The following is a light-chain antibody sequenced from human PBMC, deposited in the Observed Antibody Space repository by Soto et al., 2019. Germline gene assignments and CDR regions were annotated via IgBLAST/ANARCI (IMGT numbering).Light chain of an antibody. CDR3: QHYGRSPIT. CDR1: QSVSDK. V-gene: IGKV3-15*01. CDR2: HAS. Sequence: EIVMTQSPATLSVSPGERATLSCRASQSVSDKLAWYQQKPGQAPRLLIYHASTRATGIPARFSGSGSGTDFTLTISRLEPEDFALYYCQHYGRSPITFGQGTRLEIK. J-gene: IGKJ5*01.